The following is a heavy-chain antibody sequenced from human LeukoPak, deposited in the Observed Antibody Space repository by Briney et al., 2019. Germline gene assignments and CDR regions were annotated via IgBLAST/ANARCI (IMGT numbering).Heavy chain of an antibody. CDR3: ASGMVATLAYFDY. CDR1: GFTFSSYA. V-gene: IGHV3-30*04. Sequence: GGSLRLSCAASGFTFSSYAMHWVRQAPGKGLEWVAVISYDGSNKYYADSVKGRFTISRDNSKNTLYLQMNSLRAEDTAVYYCASGMVATLAYFDYWGQGTLVTVSS. CDR2: ISYDGSNK. D-gene: IGHD5-12*01. J-gene: IGHJ4*02.